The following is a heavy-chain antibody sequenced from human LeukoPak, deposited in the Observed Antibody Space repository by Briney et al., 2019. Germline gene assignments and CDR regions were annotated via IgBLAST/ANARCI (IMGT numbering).Heavy chain of an antibody. CDR3: ARETDSSGGSH. D-gene: IGHD6-19*01. Sequence: SVKVSCKASGGTFNSYAISWVRQAPGQGLEWMGGIIPIFGTTNYARKFQGRVTMTRDMSTSTVYMELSSLRSEDTAVYYCARETDSSGGSHWGQGTLVTVSS. CDR1: GGTFNSYA. J-gene: IGHJ4*02. V-gene: IGHV1-69*05. CDR2: IIPIFGTT.